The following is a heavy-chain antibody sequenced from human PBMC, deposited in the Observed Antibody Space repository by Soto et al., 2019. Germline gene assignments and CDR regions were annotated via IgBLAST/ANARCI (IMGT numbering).Heavy chain of an antibody. V-gene: IGHV1-69*13. CDR1: GGTFSTYG. CDR2: IIPIFGTA. CDR3: ARVEAGYYTPYYYYYGMDV. D-gene: IGHD3-3*01. Sequence: SVKVSCKASGGTFSTYGIDWVRQAPGQGLEWMGGIIPIFGTANYAQKSQGRVTITADESTSTAYMELSSLRSEDTAVYYCARVEAGYYTPYYYYYGMDVWGQGTTVTVSS. J-gene: IGHJ6*02.